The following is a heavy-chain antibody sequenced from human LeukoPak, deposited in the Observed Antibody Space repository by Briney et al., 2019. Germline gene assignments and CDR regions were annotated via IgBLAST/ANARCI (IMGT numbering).Heavy chain of an antibody. Sequence: SETLSLTCAVSGGSVSGHYWDWIRQPPGRGLEWIGYIYASGSANYHPSLKSRVTISLDTSENHVSLRLTSVTAEDTAVYYCAREAPGGSGWTYFDYWGQGSLVTVSS. CDR2: IYASGSA. CDR1: GGSVSGHY. D-gene: IGHD6-19*01. V-gene: IGHV4-59*02. CDR3: AREAPGGSGWTYFDY. J-gene: IGHJ4*02.